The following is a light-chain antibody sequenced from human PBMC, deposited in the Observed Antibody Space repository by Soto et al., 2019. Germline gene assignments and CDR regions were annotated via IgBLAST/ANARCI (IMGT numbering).Light chain of an antibody. V-gene: IGKV3-20*01. CDR2: GAS. CDR1: QSVSSSY. Sequence: EIVLTQSPGTLSLSPGERATLSCRASQSVSSSYLAWYQQKPGQAPRLPIYGASSRATGIPDRFSGSGSGTDFPLTISRLEPEDFAVYYCQQYGSSPWTFGQGTKVEIK. J-gene: IGKJ1*01. CDR3: QQYGSSPWT.